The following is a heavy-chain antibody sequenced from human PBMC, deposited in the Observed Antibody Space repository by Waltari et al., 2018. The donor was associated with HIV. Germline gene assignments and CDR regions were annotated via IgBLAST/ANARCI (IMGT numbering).Heavy chain of an antibody. CDR3: TRLVAAVAGTGY. D-gene: IGHD6-19*01. CDR2: IRANANSYAT. CDR1: GFTFRGST. Sequence: EVQLVESGGGLVQPGGSLKLSCAASGFTFRGSTMHWVRQASGRGGEWVGRIRANANSYATAYASSVKGRCIIARDDSKNTAYLQMNDLKTEDTAVYYCTRLVAAVAGTGYWGQGTLVTVSS. V-gene: IGHV3-73*01. J-gene: IGHJ4*02.